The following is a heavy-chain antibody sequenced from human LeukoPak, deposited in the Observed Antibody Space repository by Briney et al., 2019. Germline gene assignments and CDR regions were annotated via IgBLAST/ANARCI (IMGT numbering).Heavy chain of an antibody. J-gene: IGHJ6*03. D-gene: IGHD3-3*01. CDR2: IYYSGST. CDR1: GGSISSYY. Sequence: SETLSLTCTVSGGSISSYYWSWIRQPPGKGLEWIGYIYYSGSTNYNPSLKSRVTISVDTSKNQFSLKLSSVTAADTAVYYCAKGAATYYDFCSGYYRDYYYYYMDVWGKGNTVTVSS. CDR3: AKGAATYYDFCSGYYRDYYYYYMDV. V-gene: IGHV4-59*01.